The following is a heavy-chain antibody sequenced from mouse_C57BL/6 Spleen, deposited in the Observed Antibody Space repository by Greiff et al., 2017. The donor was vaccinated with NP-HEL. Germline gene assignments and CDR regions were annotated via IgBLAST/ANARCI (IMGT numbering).Heavy chain of an antibody. CDR3: ARERDYDGSSYDAMDY. J-gene: IGHJ4*01. D-gene: IGHD1-1*01. CDR2: IYPGDGDT. V-gene: IGHV1-80*01. Sequence: QVQLQQSGAELVKPGASVKISCKASGYAFSSYWMNWVKQRPGKGLEWIGQIYPGDGDTNYNGKFKGKATLTADKSSSTAYMQLSSLTSEDSAVYFCARERDYDGSSYDAMDYWGQGTSVTVSS. CDR1: GYAFSSYW.